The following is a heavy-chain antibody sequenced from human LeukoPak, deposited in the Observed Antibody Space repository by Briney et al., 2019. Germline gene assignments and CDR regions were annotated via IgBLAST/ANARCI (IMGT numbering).Heavy chain of an antibody. D-gene: IGHD3-22*01. J-gene: IGHJ4*02. V-gene: IGHV3-21*04. Sequence: PGGSLRLSCAASGFTFSSYSMNWVRQAPGKGLEWVSSISSSSSYIYYADSVKGRFTISRDNSKNTLYLQMNSLRADDTAVYYCAKDTVSVITKGVGYWGQGTLVTVSS. CDR3: AKDTVSVITKGVGY. CDR2: ISSSSSYI. CDR1: GFTFSSYS.